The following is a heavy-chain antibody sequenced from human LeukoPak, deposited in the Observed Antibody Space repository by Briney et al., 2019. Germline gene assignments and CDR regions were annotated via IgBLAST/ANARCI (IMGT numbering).Heavy chain of an antibody. D-gene: IGHD5-18*01. CDR2: IYYTGSS. V-gene: IGHV4-39*01. CDR3: AKRGYTYSAYYFDD. J-gene: IGHJ4*02. CDR1: GASISNSNYY. Sequence: SETLSLTCTVSGASISNSNYYWGWIRQPPGKGLEWLGSIYYTGSSYSSPSLKSRVTLSVDTSNNQFSLSLTSVTAVDTAMYYCAKRGYTYSAYYFDDWGQGTLVTVSS.